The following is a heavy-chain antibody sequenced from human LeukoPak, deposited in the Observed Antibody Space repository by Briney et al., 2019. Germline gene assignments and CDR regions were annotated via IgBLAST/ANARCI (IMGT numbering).Heavy chain of an antibody. J-gene: IGHJ4*02. CDR3: ARESHGDSGY. Sequence: SETLSLTCTVSGGSIGSYYWSWIRQPPGKGLEWIGYIYYSGSTNYNPSLKSRVTISVDTSKNQFSLKLSSVTAADTAVYYCARESHGDSGYWGQGTLVTVSS. D-gene: IGHD4-17*01. CDR1: GGSIGSYY. V-gene: IGHV4-59*01. CDR2: IYYSGST.